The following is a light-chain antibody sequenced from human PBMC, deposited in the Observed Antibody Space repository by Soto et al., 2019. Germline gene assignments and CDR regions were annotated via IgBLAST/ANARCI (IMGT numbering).Light chain of an antibody. Sequence: EIVMTQSPATLSVSLGERATLSCRASQSVSSNLAWYQQKPGQAPRLLIYGASTRATGVPARFSGSGSGTEFTLTISSLQSEDFAVYYCQQYNNWPPWTFGQGTKVDIK. CDR3: QQYNNWPPWT. CDR2: GAS. J-gene: IGKJ1*01. V-gene: IGKV3-15*01. CDR1: QSVSSN.